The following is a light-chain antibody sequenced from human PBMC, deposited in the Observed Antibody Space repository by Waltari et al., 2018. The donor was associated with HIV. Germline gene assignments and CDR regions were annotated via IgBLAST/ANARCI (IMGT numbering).Light chain of an antibody. J-gene: IGLJ1*01. Sequence: QSALTQPASVSGSPGQSNTISCTGTNSDIGKYNLVPRYQQHPGKVPKVLIFEVTTRPSGISHRFSGSKSDNTASLTISGLQAEDEADYYCSSYATGNTYVFGTGTSVTVL. CDR3: SSYATGNTYV. CDR1: NSDIGKYNL. V-gene: IGLV2-23*02. CDR2: EVT.